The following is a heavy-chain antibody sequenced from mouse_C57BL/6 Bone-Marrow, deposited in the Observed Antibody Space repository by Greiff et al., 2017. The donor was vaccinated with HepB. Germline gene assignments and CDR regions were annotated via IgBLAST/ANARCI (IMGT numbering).Heavy chain of an antibody. V-gene: IGHV1-64*01. CDR1: GYTFTSYW. D-gene: IGHD2-3*01. J-gene: IGHJ3*01. CDR3: ARAGWLTAWFAY. CDR2: IHPNSGST. Sequence: QVQLQQPGAELVKPGASVQLSCKASGYTFTSYWMHWVKQRPGQGLEWIGMIHPNSGSTNYNEKFKSKATLTVDKSSSTAYMQLSSLTSEDSAVYYCARAGWLTAWFAYWGQGTLVTVSA.